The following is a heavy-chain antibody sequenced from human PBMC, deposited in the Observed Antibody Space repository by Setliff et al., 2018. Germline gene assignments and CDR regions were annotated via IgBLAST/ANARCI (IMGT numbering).Heavy chain of an antibody. V-gene: IGHV1-69*05. Sequence: GASVKVSCKASGDTFSSYGISWVRQAPGQGLEWMGGTIPMFGSTSYAQKFQGRVTTITDESTTTAYMELSSLGSEDTAVYYCVREGVDTRSSTDYRYYMDVWGKGTTVTVSS. CDR1: GDTFSSYG. CDR2: TIPMFGST. CDR3: VREGVDTRSSTDYRYYMDV. D-gene: IGHD5-18*01. J-gene: IGHJ6*03.